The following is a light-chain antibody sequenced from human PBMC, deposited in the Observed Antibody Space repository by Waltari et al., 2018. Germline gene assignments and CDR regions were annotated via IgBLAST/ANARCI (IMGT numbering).Light chain of an antibody. CDR2: WAS. V-gene: IGKV4-1*01. J-gene: IGKJ4*01. Sequence: DIVLTQSPDSLAVSLGEWATIHCKSSQSLLYSSVNKNCLAWYQQKAGQPPKLLIYWASTREPGVPDQFSGSGSGTDFTLTISSLQAEDVAVYYCQQYCSSPLTFGGGTKVEIK. CDR3: QQYCSSPLT. CDR1: QSLLYSSVNKNC.